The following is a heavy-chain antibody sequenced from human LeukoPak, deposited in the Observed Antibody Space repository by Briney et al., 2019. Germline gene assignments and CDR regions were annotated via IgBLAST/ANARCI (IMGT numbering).Heavy chain of an antibody. CDR3: ARYVVLRYFDWLLPASGIFDY. V-gene: IGHV4-39*07. D-gene: IGHD3-9*01. CDR2: INHSGST. CDR1: GGSISSSGYY. Sequence: SETLSLTCSVSGGSISSSGYYWSWIRQPPGKGLEWIGEINHSGSTNYNPSLKSRVTISVDTSKNQFSLKLSSVTAADTAVYYCARYVVLRYFDWLLPASGIFDYWGQGTLVTVSS. J-gene: IGHJ4*02.